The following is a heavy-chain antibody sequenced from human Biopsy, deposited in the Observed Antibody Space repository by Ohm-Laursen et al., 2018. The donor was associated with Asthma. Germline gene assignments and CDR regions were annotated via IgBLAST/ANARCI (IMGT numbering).Heavy chain of an antibody. CDR1: PGSFSGFF. J-gene: IGHJ6*02. Sequence: GTLSLTCYVYPGSFSGFFWTWIRQSPGKGLEWIGETNERGVTNNNPSLKSRVIISIDTYWNRVSLKLTSVTAADTAVYYCARGPELDVWGQGTTVTVSS. V-gene: IGHV4-34*01. CDR2: TNERGVT. CDR3: ARGPELDV.